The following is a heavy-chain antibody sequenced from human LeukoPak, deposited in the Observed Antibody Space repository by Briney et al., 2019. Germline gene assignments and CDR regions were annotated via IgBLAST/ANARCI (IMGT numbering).Heavy chain of an antibody. CDR2: ISSSSSYI. D-gene: IGHD7-27*01. CDR3: ARDQPVTGYGMDV. V-gene: IGHV3-21*01. J-gene: IGHJ6*02. CDR1: GFAFSTYS. Sequence: GGSLRLSCAASGFAFSTYSMNWVRQAPGKGLEWVSSISSSSSYIYYADSVKGRFTISRDNAKNSLYLQMNSLRAEDTAVYYCARDQPVTGYGMDVWGQGTTVTVSS.